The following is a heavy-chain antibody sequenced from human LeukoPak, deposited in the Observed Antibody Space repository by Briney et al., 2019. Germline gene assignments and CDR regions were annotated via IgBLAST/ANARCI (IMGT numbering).Heavy chain of an antibody. D-gene: IGHD5-18*01. CDR3: ARAGGGYSYGYSMRKYYYYYMDV. Sequence: SVKVSCKASGYTFTSYYMHWVRQAPGQGLEWMGGIIPIFGTANYAQKFQGRVTITADESTSTAYMELSSLRSEDTAVYYCARAGGGYSYGYSMRKYYYYYMDVWGKGTTVTISS. CDR1: GYTFTSYY. V-gene: IGHV1-69*13. CDR2: IIPIFGTA. J-gene: IGHJ6*03.